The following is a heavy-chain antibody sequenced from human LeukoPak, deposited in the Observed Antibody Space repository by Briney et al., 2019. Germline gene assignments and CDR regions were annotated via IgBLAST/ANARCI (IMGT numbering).Heavy chain of an antibody. J-gene: IGHJ4*02. Sequence: PSGTLSLTCGVSGGSISNTNWWGWVGQPPGQGLGWIGEISLTGLTHYNPSLESRVTVSLDKSKNQLSLNLTSVTAADTAVYYCSRENGAFSPFGYWGQGTLVTVLS. D-gene: IGHD2-8*01. V-gene: IGHV4-4*02. CDR2: ISLTGLT. CDR1: GGSISNTNW. CDR3: SRENGAFSPFGY.